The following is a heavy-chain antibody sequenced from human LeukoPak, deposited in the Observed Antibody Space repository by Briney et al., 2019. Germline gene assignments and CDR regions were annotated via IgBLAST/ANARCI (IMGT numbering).Heavy chain of an antibody. V-gene: IGHV3-74*01. CDR3: AREGRGYSYAFEY. J-gene: IGHJ4*02. CDR1: GFTFSNYW. CDR2: INSDGSST. Sequence: PGGSLRLSCAASGFTFSNYWMHWVRQAPGKGLVWVSRINSDGSSTTYADSVKGRFTISRDNGQNTLYLQMNSLRAEDTVVYYCAREGRGYSYAFEYWGQGTLVTVSS. D-gene: IGHD5-18*01.